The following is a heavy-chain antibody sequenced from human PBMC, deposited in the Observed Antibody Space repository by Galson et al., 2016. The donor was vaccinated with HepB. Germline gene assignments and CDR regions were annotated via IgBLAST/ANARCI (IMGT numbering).Heavy chain of an antibody. CDR2: INQDGSEK. V-gene: IGHV3-7*04. J-gene: IGHJ4*02. CDR3: ARAYQYTLDY. D-gene: IGHD1-1*01. Sequence: SLRLSCAASGLTFSRFWMTWVRQAPGKGLEWVANINQDGSEKHYLDSVRGRFTISRDNAKSSSYLQMNSLRAEDTAVYFCARAYQYTLDYWGQGTLATVSS. CDR1: GLTFSRFW.